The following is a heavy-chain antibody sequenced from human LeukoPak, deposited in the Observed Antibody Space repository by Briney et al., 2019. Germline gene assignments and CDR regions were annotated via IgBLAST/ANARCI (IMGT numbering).Heavy chain of an antibody. CDR3: ARGGVAGTASGIFDY. CDR2: INPNSGGT. J-gene: IGHJ4*02. V-gene: IGHV1-2*02. D-gene: IGHD6-19*01. CDR1: GYTFTGYY. Sequence: ASVTVSCKSSGYTFTGYYMHWVRQAPGQGLEWMGWINPNSGGTNYAQKFQGRVTIARDTSISTAYMELSRLRSDDTAVYYCARGGVAGTASGIFDYWGQGTLVTVSS.